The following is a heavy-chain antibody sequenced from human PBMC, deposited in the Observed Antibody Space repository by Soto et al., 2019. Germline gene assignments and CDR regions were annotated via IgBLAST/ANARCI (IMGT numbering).Heavy chain of an antibody. CDR1: GYTFTSYG. Sequence: ASVKVSCKASGYTFTSYGISWARQAPGQGLEWMGWISAYNGNTNYAQKLQGRVTMTTDTSTSTAYMELRSLRSDDTAVYYCARNSGGYCSGGSCYRYYYYYMDVWGKGTTVTVSS. D-gene: IGHD2-15*01. V-gene: IGHV1-18*01. CDR3: ARNSGGYCSGGSCYRYYYYYMDV. J-gene: IGHJ6*03. CDR2: ISAYNGNT.